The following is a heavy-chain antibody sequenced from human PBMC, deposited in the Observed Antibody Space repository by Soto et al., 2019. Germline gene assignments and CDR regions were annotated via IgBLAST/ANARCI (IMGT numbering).Heavy chain of an antibody. CDR2: IYSGGNT. CDR1: GFIVTNNY. J-gene: IGHJ6*02. Sequence: EVQLVESGGGLIQPGGSLRLSCAASGFIVTNNYMSWVRQAPGKGLEWVSVIYSGGNTYYGDSVKGRFTISRDSSKNTLYLQMNTLRAEDTAVYYCARNLALDYGLDVWGQGTTVIVSS. CDR3: ARNLALDYGLDV. V-gene: IGHV3-53*01.